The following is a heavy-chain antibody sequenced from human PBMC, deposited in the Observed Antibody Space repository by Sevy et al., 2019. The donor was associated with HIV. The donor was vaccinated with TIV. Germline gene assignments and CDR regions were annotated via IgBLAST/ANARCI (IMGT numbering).Heavy chain of an antibody. CDR1: GGSISSSNW. J-gene: IGHJ4*02. Sequence: SETLSLTCAVSGGSISSSNWWRWGRQPPGKGLEWIGEIYHSGSTNYNPSLKSRVTISVDKSKNQSSLKLNTVTAADTAVYYCARDSCSGGSCYFDYWGQGTLVTVSS. D-gene: IGHD2-15*01. CDR3: ARDSCSGGSCYFDY. V-gene: IGHV4-4*02. CDR2: IYHSGST.